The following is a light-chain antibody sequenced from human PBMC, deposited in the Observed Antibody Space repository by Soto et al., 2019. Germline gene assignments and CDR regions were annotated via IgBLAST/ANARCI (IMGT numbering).Light chain of an antibody. CDR2: GAS. CDR3: QQPYTLPFT. Sequence: DIQMTQSPSSLSASXGDRVTITCRANLSITNYLHWYQQKSGRVPKLLIYGASNLQGGVPSRFSGRGSGTDFSLTFSSLRLEDFATYFCQQPYTLPFTFGGGTKVDIK. J-gene: IGKJ4*01. V-gene: IGKV1-39*01. CDR1: LSITNY.